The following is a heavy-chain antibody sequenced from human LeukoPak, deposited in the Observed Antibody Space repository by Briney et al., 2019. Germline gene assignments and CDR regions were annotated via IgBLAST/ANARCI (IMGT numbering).Heavy chain of an antibody. CDR1: GGSISSGSFY. D-gene: IGHD6-6*01. CDR2: IYTSGIT. CDR3: ARGDYSSSLGAFDI. J-gene: IGHJ3*02. Sequence: PSETLSLTCSVSGGSISSGSFYWSWIRQPAGKGLEWIGHIYTSGITNNNPSLKSRVTISVDTSKNQFSLKLSSVTAADTAVYYCARGDYSSSLGAFDIWGQGTRVTVSS. V-gene: IGHV4-61*09.